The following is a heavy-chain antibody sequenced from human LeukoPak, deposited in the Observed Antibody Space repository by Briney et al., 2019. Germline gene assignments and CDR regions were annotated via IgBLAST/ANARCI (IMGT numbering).Heavy chain of an antibody. J-gene: IGHJ4*02. CDR2: ISWNSGSI. CDR3: AKAAYYYGSGSYYYFDY. D-gene: IGHD3-10*01. Sequence: GRSLRPSCAASGFTFDDYAMHWVRQAPGKGLEWVSGISWNSGSIGYADSVKGRFTISRDNAKNSLYLQMNSLRAEDMALYYCAKAAYYYGSGSYYYFDYWGQGTLVTVSS. V-gene: IGHV3-9*03. CDR1: GFTFDDYA.